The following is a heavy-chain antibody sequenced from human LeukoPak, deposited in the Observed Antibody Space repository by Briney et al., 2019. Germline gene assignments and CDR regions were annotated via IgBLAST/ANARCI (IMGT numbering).Heavy chain of an antibody. Sequence: GGSLRLSCTASGFTFSSNWMHWVRQVPGKGPVWVSRINYDGTSISYAESVKGRFTISRDNAKNTLYLQMNSLRAKDTAVYHCARGLSDSWFYFASWGQGTLVTVSS. J-gene: IGHJ4*02. CDR2: INYDGTSI. V-gene: IGHV3-74*01. CDR3: ARGLSDSWFYFAS. D-gene: IGHD6-13*01. CDR1: GFTFSSNW.